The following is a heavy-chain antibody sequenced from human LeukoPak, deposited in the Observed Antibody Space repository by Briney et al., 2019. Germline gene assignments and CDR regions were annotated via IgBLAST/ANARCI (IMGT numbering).Heavy chain of an antibody. V-gene: IGHV5-51*01. J-gene: IGHJ4*02. CDR1: GSIFTSYW. CDR3: ARERGTLGATDY. CDR2: IYPGDSDT. D-gene: IGHD1-26*01. Sequence: GASLQISGKCSGSIFTSYWIGSVRQLRGKGLEWMGIIYPGDSDTRYSPSFQGQVTISADKSISTAYLQWSSLKASDTAVYDCARERGTLGATDYWGQGTLVTVSS.